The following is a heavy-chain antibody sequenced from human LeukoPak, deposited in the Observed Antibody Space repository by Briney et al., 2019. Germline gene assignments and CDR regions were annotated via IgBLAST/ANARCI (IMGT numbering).Heavy chain of an antibody. CDR3: ASLYCSSTSCYDY. V-gene: IGHV4-39*01. Sequence: SSETLSLTCTVSGGSISSSSYYWGWIRQPPGKGLEWIGSIYYSGSTYYNPSLKSRVTISVDTSKNQFSLKLSSVTAADTAVYYCASLYCSSTSCYDYWGQGTLVTVSS. CDR2: IYYSGST. CDR1: GGSISSSSYY. D-gene: IGHD2-2*01. J-gene: IGHJ4*02.